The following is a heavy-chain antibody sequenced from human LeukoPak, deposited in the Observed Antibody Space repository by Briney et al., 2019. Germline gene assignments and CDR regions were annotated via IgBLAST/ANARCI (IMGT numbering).Heavy chain of an antibody. D-gene: IGHD3-22*01. Sequence: KPGESLRLSCAASGFTFSSYSMNWVRQAPGKGLEWVSSISSSSSYIYYADSVKGRFTISRDNAKNSLYLQMNSLRAEDTAVSYCARVRYYYDSSGYMTLDYWGQGTLVTVSS. CDR2: ISSSSSYI. CDR1: GFTFSSYS. V-gene: IGHV3-21*01. CDR3: ARVRYYYDSSGYMTLDY. J-gene: IGHJ4*02.